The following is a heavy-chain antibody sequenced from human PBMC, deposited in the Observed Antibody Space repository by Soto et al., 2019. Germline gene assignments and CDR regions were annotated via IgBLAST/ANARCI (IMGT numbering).Heavy chain of an antibody. V-gene: IGHV4-34*01. CDR1: GGSFSGDY. Sequence: QVQLQQWGAGLLKPSETLSLTCAVYGGSFSGDYWSWIRQPPGKGLEWIGEINHSASTNSNRSLKSRVPKSVDTSKNQFSLKLSSVTAAATAVYYCASAANYYGSGRPYFDYWGQGTLVTVSS. D-gene: IGHD3-10*01. CDR2: INHSAST. J-gene: IGHJ4*02. CDR3: ASAANYYGSGRPYFDY.